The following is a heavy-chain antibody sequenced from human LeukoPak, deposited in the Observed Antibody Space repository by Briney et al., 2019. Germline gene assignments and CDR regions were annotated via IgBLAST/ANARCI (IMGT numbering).Heavy chain of an antibody. J-gene: IGHJ4*02. CDR3: ARGGQWGYFDY. V-gene: IGHV1-69*01. Sequence: ASVKVSCKASGGTYSSYAISWVRQAPGQGLEWMGGIIPIFGTANYAQKFQGRVTITADESTSTAYMELSSLRSEDTAVYYCARGGQWGYFDYWGQGTLVTVSS. CDR1: GGTYSSYA. D-gene: IGHD1-26*01. CDR2: IIPIFGTA.